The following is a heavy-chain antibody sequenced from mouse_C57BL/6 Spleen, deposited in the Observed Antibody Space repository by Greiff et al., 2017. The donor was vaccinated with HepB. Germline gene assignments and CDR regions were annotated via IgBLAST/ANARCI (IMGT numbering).Heavy chain of an antibody. D-gene: IGHD1-1*01. V-gene: IGHV1-82*01. J-gene: IGHJ2*01. CDR1: GYAFSSSW. CDR3: ARYYGSSYNPLDY. CDR2: IYPGDGDT. Sequence: QVQLQQSGPELVKPGASVKISCKASGYAFSSSWMNWVKQRPGKGLEWIGRIYPGDGDTNYNGKFKGKATLTADKSSSTAYMQLSSLTSADSAVYFCARYYGSSYNPLDYWGQGTTLTVSS.